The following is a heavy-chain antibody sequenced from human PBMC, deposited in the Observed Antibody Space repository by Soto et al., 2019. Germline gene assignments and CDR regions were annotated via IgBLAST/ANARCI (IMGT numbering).Heavy chain of an antibody. CDR3: ARAGYVSGKNWYFDL. D-gene: IGHD3-10*01. V-gene: IGHV1-69*02. CDR2: IIPILGIA. J-gene: IGHJ2*01. CDR1: GGTFSSYT. Sequence: QVQLVQSGAEVKKPGSSVKVSCKASGGTFSSYTISWVRQAPGQGLEWMGRIIPILGIANYAQKFQGRVTITADKYTSTAYMELSSLRSEDTAVYFCARAGYVSGKNWYFDLWGLGTLVTVFS.